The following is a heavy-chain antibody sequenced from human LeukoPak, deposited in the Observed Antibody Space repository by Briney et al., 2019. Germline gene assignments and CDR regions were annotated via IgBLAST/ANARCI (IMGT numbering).Heavy chain of an antibody. CDR1: GFTFDDYA. V-gene: IGHV3-9*01. J-gene: IGHJ4*02. CDR3: AKVNEWELRSGIFDY. D-gene: IGHD1-26*01. Sequence: GGSLRLSCAASGFTFDDYAMHGVRQAPGKGLEGVSGISWNSGSIGYADSVKGRFTISRDNAKNSLYLQMNSLRAEDTALYYCAKVNEWELRSGIFDYWGQGTLVTVSS. CDR2: ISWNSGSI.